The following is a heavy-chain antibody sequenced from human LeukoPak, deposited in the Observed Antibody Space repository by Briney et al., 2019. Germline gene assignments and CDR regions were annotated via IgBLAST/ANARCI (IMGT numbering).Heavy chain of an antibody. J-gene: IGHJ4*02. CDR3: AKERGSGSSQPLDY. Sequence: GGSLRLSCAASGFTFSSYAMSGVRRAPGKGREWVTAISGSGGSTYYAHCVKGRFTISRDNSTTTLYLQMNSLRAEDTAVYYCAKERGSGSSQPLDYWGQGTLVTVSS. D-gene: IGHD3-10*01. CDR2: ISGSGGST. V-gene: IGHV3-23*01. CDR1: GFTFSSYA.